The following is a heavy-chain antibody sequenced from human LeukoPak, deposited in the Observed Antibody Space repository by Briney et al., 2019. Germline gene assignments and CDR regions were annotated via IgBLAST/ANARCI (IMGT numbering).Heavy chain of an antibody. Sequence: SETLSLTCTVSGGSLSNYYWTWIRQPPGKGLEWIGYISYSGSANYNPSLKSRVTISVDTSKNQFSLKLSSVTAADTAVYYCARGYKQIDYWGQGTMVTVSS. CDR3: ARGYKQIDY. CDR1: GGSLSNYY. D-gene: IGHD5-18*01. CDR2: ISYSGSA. J-gene: IGHJ4*02. V-gene: IGHV4-59*08.